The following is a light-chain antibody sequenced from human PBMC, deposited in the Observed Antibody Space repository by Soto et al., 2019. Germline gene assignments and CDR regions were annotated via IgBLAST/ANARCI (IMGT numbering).Light chain of an antibody. CDR2: ASS. Sequence: AIQMTQSPSSLSASVGDRVNITCRASQGIRNDFAWYQQRPGAAPKLLIFASSNLQTGVPSRFRGSGSGTDFTLTISSLLPDDFATYYCLQDYTYPRTFGQGTKVEI. CDR1: QGIRND. CDR3: LQDYTYPRT. V-gene: IGKV1-6*01. J-gene: IGKJ1*01.